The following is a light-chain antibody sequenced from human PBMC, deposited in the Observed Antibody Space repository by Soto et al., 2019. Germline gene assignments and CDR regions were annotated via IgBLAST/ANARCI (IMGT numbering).Light chain of an antibody. J-gene: IGKJ1*01. CDR1: QGISSY. Sequence: AIRMTQSPSSFSASTGDRVTITCRASQGISSYLAWYQQKPGKAPKLLVSAASTLHSGVPSRFSGSGSGTDFTLTISCLQSEDFAIYYCQHYYAYPRTFGQGTKVDIK. CDR3: QHYYAYPRT. CDR2: AAS. V-gene: IGKV1-8*01.